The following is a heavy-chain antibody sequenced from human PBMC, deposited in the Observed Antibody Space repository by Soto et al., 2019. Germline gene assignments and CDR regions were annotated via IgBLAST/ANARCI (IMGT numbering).Heavy chain of an antibody. V-gene: IGHV3-30-3*01. CDR1: GFTFSSYS. D-gene: IGHD6-6*01. Sequence: GGSLRLSCAASGFTFSSYSMHWVRQAPGKGLEWVAVISYDGSNKYYADSVKGRFTISRDNSKNTLYLQMNSLRAEDTAVYYCARGKGSSSRNPPHDYWGQGTLLTVSS. CDR2: ISYDGSNK. CDR3: ARGKGSSSRNPPHDY. J-gene: IGHJ4*02.